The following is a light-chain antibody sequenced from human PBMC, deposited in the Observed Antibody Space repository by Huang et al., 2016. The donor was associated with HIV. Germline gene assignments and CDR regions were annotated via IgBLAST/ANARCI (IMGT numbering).Light chain of an antibody. CDR2: DAA. CDR3: QQRSNWPSLT. CDR1: QSISRY. Sequence: IVLTQSPATLSLSPGERATLSCRASQSISRYFAWYQQNPGQAPRLLIYDAADRATGIPARVSGSGSGTDFTLTISSLEPEDFAVYYCQQRSNWPSLTFGGGTRVEIK. J-gene: IGKJ4*01. V-gene: IGKV3-11*01.